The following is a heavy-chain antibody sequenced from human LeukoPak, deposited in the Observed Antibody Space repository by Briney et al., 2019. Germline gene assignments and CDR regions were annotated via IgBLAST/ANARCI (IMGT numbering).Heavy chain of an antibody. J-gene: IGHJ4*02. D-gene: IGHD2-15*01. V-gene: IGHV1-18*01. CDR1: GFTFTTYG. CDR3: ARERGGTYYFDY. CDR2: ISTYNGNT. Sequence: ASVKVSCKASGFTFTTYGISWVRQAPGQGLEWMGWISTYNGNTNTDYAQKLQGRVTMTTDTSTSTAYMELRSLRSEDTAIYYCARERGGTYYFDYWGQGTLVTVSS.